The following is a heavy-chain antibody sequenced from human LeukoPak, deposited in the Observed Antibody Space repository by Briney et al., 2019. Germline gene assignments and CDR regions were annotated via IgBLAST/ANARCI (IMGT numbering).Heavy chain of an antibody. D-gene: IGHD6-13*01. Sequence: GGSLRLSCAASGFTSSSYDLNWFRHATAKDLVGCSGIVTAGGIYYPGSVVGRFTIHRENAKNSLYLQMNSLRAGDTAVYYCARAAYSSTWYSRYFDLWGRGTLVTVSS. J-gene: IGHJ2*01. CDR3: ARAAYSSTWYSRYFDL. CDR2: IVTAGGI. CDR1: GFTSSSYD. V-gene: IGHV3-13*01.